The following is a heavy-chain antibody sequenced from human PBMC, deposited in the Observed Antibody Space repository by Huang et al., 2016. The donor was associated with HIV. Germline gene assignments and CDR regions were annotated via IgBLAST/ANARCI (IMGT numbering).Heavy chain of an antibody. J-gene: IGHJ4*02. CDR2: MDPNSGNT. Sequence: QVQLVQSGAEVKKPGASVKVSCKASGYTFSNYDINWVRQAPGQGREWVGWMDPNSGNTGYARKFHGRVTMTRSTSISTAYMELSRLRFEDTAVYYCATLPPVNYGRSGGRVRDYWGQGSLVTVSS. D-gene: IGHD2-15*01. CDR1: GYTFSNYD. V-gene: IGHV1-8*01. CDR3: ATLPPVNYGRSGGRVRDY.